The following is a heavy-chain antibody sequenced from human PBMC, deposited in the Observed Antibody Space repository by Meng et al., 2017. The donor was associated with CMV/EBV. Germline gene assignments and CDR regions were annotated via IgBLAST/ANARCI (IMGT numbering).Heavy chain of an antibody. D-gene: IGHD2-2*01. CDR1: GYTFTGYY. V-gene: IGHV1-2*01. Sequence: ASVKVSCKASGYTFTGYYMHWVRQAPGQGLEWMGWINPNSGGTNYAQKFQGRVTITRDTSISTAYMELSRLRSDDTVVYYCARFKSKNAFIVPAACSGDDAFDIWGQGTMVTVSS. CDR2: INPNSGGT. J-gene: IGHJ3*02. CDR3: ARFKSKNAFIVPAACSGDDAFDI.